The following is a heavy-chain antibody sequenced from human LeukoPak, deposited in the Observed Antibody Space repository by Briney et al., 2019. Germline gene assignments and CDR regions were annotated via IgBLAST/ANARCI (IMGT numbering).Heavy chain of an antibody. CDR3: AEGMVTSPDY. V-gene: IGHV3-48*02. CDR1: GFTFSSYS. D-gene: IGHD5-18*01. CDR2: ISSSSSMI. J-gene: IGHJ4*02. Sequence: PGGSLRLSCAASGFTFSSYSMNWVRQAPGKGLEWLSYISSSSSMIYYADSVKGRFTISRDNAKNSLYLQMNSLRDEDTAVYYCAEGMVTSPDYWGQGTLLTVSS.